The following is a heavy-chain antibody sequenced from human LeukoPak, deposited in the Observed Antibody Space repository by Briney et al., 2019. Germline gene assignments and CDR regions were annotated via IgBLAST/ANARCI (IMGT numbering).Heavy chain of an antibody. Sequence: GESLKISCKGYGYSFTSYWIGWVRQMPGKGLEWIGSIFPGDSETRYSPSFQGQVTISADKSISTPYLQWRSLKASDTAMYYCARLSSRRGYGGYDPLDYWGQGTLVTVSS. D-gene: IGHD5-12*01. V-gene: IGHV5-51*01. CDR2: IFPGDSET. J-gene: IGHJ4*02. CDR1: GYSFTSYW. CDR3: ARLSSRRGYGGYDPLDY.